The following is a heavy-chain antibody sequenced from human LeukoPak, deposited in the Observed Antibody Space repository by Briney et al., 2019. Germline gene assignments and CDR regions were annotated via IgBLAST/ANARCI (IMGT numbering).Heavy chain of an antibody. Sequence: SETLSLTCAVYGGSFSGYYWSWIRQPPGKGLEWIGEINHSGSTNYNPSLKSRVTISVDTSKNQFSLKLSSVTAADTAVYYCAGAAYCGGDCYFRWRRAFIYWGQGTLVTVSS. CDR1: GGSFSGYY. V-gene: IGHV4-34*01. CDR3: AGAAYCGGDCYFRWRRAFIY. D-gene: IGHD2-21*02. J-gene: IGHJ4*02. CDR2: INHSGST.